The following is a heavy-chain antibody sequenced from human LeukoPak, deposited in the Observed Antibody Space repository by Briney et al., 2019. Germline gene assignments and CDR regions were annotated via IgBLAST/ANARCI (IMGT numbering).Heavy chain of an antibody. CDR2: ITYSGGST. J-gene: IGHJ4*02. CDR1: GFIFSSYV. V-gene: IGHV3-23*01. Sequence: GGSLRLSCAASGFIFSSYVMSWVRQAPGKGLEWVSGITYSGGSTYYADSVRGRFTISRDNSKNTLYLQMNSLRAEDTAVYYCAKAPVGSWFSQPFDYWGQGTLVTVSS. CDR3: AKAPVGSWFSQPFDY. D-gene: IGHD6-13*01.